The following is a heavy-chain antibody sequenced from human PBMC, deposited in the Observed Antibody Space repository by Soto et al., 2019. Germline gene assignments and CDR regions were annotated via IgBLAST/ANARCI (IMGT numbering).Heavy chain of an antibody. CDR3: ARVLWSWGWADKYYYYGMDV. CDR1: GGSVSSGSYY. J-gene: IGHJ6*02. CDR2: IYYSGST. D-gene: IGHD3-10*01. V-gene: IGHV4-61*01. Sequence: SETLSLTCTVSGGSVSSGSYYWSWIRQPPGKGLEWIGYIYYSGSTNYNPSLKSRVTISVDTSKNQFSLKLSSVTAADTAVYYCARVLWSWGWADKYYYYGMDVWGQGTTVTVSS.